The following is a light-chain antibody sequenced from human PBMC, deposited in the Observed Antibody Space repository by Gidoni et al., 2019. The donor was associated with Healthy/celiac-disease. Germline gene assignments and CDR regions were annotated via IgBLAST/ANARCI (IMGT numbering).Light chain of an antibody. CDR1: SSDVGGYHY. CDR3: SSYTSSSAVV. CDR2: DVS. V-gene: IGLV2-14*01. J-gene: IGLJ2*01. Sequence: QSALTQPASVAGSPGQSITISCTGTSSDVGGYHYVSGYQQHPGKAPKLMIYDVSNRPSVVSNRFSCSKSGNTASLTISGLQAEDVADYYCSSYTSSSAVVFGGGTKLTVL.